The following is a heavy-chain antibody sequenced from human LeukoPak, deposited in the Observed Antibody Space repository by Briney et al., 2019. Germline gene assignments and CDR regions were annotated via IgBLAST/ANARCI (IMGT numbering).Heavy chain of an antibody. CDR2: INHSGST. CDR1: GGSFSGYY. V-gene: IGHV4-34*01. CDR3: ARLIAADPQLDY. Sequence: PSETLSLTCAVYGGSFSGYYWSWIRQPPGKGLEWIGEINHSGSTNYNPSLKSRVTISVDTSKNQFSLKLSSVTAADTAVYYCARLIAADPQLDYWGQGTLVTVSS. J-gene: IGHJ4*02. D-gene: IGHD6-25*01.